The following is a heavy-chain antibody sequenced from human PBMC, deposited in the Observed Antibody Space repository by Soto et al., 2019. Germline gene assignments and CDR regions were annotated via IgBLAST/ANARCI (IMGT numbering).Heavy chain of an antibody. Sequence: QVQLQESGPGLVKPSGTLSVTCAVSGGSISSSNWWNWVRQPAGKGLEWVGEIYHSGSTNYNPSLRSRVTISLDKSKNTFSLRMKSVTAADTAEYYCARAWPSVDSYGSGVMDVWGQGTTVTVSS. V-gene: IGHV4-4*02. CDR1: GGSISSSNW. CDR3: ARAWPSVDSYGSGVMDV. CDR2: IYHSGST. J-gene: IGHJ6*02. D-gene: IGHD5-18*01.